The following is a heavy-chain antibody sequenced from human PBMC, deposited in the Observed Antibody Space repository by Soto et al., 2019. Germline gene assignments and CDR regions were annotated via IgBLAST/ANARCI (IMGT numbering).Heavy chain of an antibody. J-gene: IGHJ4*02. D-gene: IGHD3-16*01. Sequence: QVQLVQSGAEVKKPGSSVKVSCKASGGTFSSYAISWVRQAPGQGLEWMGGIIPIFGTANYAQKFQGRVTIAADESTCTAYMELSSLRSEDTAVYYCAFHYVWGTEVEYYFDYWGQGTLVTVSS. CDR1: GGTFSSYA. CDR3: AFHYVWGTEVEYYFDY. V-gene: IGHV1-69*01. CDR2: IIPIFGTA.